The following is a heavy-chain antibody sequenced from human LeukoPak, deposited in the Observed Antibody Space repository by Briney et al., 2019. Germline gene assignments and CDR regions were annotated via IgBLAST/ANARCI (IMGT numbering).Heavy chain of an antibody. CDR2: IHTSGST. CDR1: GGSISSYY. D-gene: IGHD6-19*01. Sequence: SGTLSLTCTVSGGSISSYYWSWIRQPAGKGLEWIGRIHTSGSTNYKPSLKSRVTISVDTSKNQFSLKLSSVTAADTAVYYCARGKAVAAHDSGYFQHWGQGTLVTVSS. J-gene: IGHJ1*01. V-gene: IGHV4-4*07. CDR3: ARGKAVAAHDSGYFQH.